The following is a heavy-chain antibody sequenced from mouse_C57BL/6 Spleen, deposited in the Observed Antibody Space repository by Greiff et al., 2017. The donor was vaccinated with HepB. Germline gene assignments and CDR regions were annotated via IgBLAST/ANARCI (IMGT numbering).Heavy chain of an antibody. J-gene: IGHJ3*01. D-gene: IGHD2-4*01. CDR3: TREGMITTEDPGFAY. V-gene: IGHV1-5*01. Sequence: VQLQQSGTVLARPGASVKMSCKTSGYTFTSYWMHWVKQRPGQGLEWIGAIYPGNSDTSYNQKFKGKAKVTAVTSASTAYMELSSLTNEDSAVDYCTREGMITTEDPGFAYWGQGTLVTVSA. CDR1: GYTFTSYW. CDR2: IYPGNSDT.